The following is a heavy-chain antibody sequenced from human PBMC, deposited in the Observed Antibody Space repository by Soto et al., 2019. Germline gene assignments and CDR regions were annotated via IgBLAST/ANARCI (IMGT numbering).Heavy chain of an antibody. J-gene: IGHJ4*02. CDR3: AREGPYDSNRYYYF. D-gene: IGHD3-22*01. Sequence: PSETLSLTCIVSGGSISGYYWSWIRQPPGKGLEWIGYTYYGGSTNYNPSLKSRVTISVDTSKNQFSLKLSSVTAADTAVYCRAREGPYDSNRYYYFWGQGNLVTAPQ. CDR2: TYYGGST. V-gene: IGHV4-59*01. CDR1: GGSISGYY.